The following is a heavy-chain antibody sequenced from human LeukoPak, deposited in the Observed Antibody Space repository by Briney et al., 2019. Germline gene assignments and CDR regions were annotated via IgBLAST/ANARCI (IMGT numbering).Heavy chain of an antibody. Sequence: SETLCLTCTVSGGSISSSNWWIWVRQPPGKGLEWIGEIYHSGSPNYNPSLKSRVTISVDKSKNQFSLNLTSVTAADRAVYFCARAGRRTFAFDIWGPGTLVTVSS. D-gene: IGHD1-26*01. V-gene: IGHV4-4*02. CDR2: IYHSGSP. CDR1: GGSISSSNW. CDR3: ARAGRRTFAFDI. J-gene: IGHJ3*02.